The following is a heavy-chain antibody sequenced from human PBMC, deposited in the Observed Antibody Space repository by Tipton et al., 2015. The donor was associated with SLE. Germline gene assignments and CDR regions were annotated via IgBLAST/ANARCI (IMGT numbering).Heavy chain of an antibody. J-gene: IGHJ4*02. CDR2: IYYSGST. D-gene: IGHD3-10*01. CDR3: ARGGEYDILLFDS. V-gene: IGHV4-39*07. CDR1: GGFISSSSYY. Sequence: TLSLTCTVSGGFISSSSYYWGWIRQPPGKGLEWIGSIYYSGSTYYNPSLQRRVTISVDTSKNQFSLKLSSVTAADTAVYYCARGGEYDILLFDSWGQGTLVTVSS.